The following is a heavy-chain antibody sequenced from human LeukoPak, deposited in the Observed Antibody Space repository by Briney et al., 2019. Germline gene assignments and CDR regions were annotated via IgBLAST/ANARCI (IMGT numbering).Heavy chain of an antibody. CDR2: ISGSGGST. CDR3: AKGIKWRGYSYGSGQYYFDY. J-gene: IGHJ4*02. Sequence: PGGSLRLSCAASGFTFSSYAMSWVRQAPGKGLEWVSAISGSGGSTYYADSVKGRFTISRDNSKNTLYLQMNSLRAEDTAVYYCAKGIKWRGYSYGSGQYYFDYWGQGTLVTASS. CDR1: GFTFSSYA. V-gene: IGHV3-23*01. D-gene: IGHD5-18*01.